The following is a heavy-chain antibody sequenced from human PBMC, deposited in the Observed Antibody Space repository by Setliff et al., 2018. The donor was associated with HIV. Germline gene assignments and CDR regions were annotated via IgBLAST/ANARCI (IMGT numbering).Heavy chain of an antibody. D-gene: IGHD1-26*01. CDR1: GGSISSSSYY. J-gene: IGHJ4*02. CDR3: ANFHPGGGYFDY. V-gene: IGHV4-61*05. CDR2: IYYSGST. Sequence: SETLSLTCTVSGGSISSSSYYWGWIRQPPGKGLEWIGNIYYSGSTNYNPSLKSRITTSIDTSKNQFSLKLSPVTAADTALYYCANFHPGGGYFDYWGQGTLVTVSS.